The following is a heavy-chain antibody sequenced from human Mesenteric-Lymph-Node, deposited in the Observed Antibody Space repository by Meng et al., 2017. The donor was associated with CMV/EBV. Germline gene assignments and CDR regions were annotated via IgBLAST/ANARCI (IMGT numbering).Heavy chain of an antibody. CDR1: GFTFSSYW. CDR2: INSDGSST. V-gene: IGHV3-74*01. D-gene: IGHD5/OR15-5a*01. CDR3: ARGTSRSIYDPFDH. J-gene: IGHJ4*02. Sequence: GGSLRLSCAASGFTFSSYWMHWVRQAPGKGLVWVSRINSDGSSTSYADSVKGRFTISRDNAKNTLYLQMNSLRAEDTAVYYCARGTSRSIYDPFDHWGQGTLVTVSS.